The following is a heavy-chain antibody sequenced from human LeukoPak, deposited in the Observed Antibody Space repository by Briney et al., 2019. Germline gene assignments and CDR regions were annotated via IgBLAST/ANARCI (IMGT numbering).Heavy chain of an antibody. J-gene: IGHJ6*02. CDR3: ARDPAAFYNYYGMDV. CDR1: GYTFTSYA. V-gene: IGHV7-4-1*02. D-gene: IGHD6-13*01. CDR2: INTNTGNP. Sequence: ASVKVSCKASGYTFTSYAMNWVRQAPGQGLEWMGWINTNTGNPTYAQGFTGRFVFSLDTSVSTAYLQISSLKAEDTAVYYCARDPAAFYNYYGMDVGGQGTTATVSS.